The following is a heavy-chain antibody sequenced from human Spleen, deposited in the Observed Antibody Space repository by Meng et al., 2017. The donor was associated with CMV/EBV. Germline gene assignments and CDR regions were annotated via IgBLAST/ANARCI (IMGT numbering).Heavy chain of an antibody. Sequence: GESLKISCAASGFSVTNNDMSWVRQAPGKGLEWVSVIYSGGSTYYADSVKGRFTISRDNAKNSVYLRMSGLRVEDTAVYYCARDQEGTRIPSPIHYGLDVWGQGTTVTVS. J-gene: IGHJ6*02. D-gene: IGHD5-18*01. V-gene: IGHV3-66*01. CDR3: ARDQEGTRIPSPIHYGLDV. CDR2: IYSGGST. CDR1: GFSVTNND.